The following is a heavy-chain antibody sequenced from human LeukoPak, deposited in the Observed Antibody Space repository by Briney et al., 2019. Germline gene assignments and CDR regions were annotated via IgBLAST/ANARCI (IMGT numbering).Heavy chain of an antibody. CDR1: GGSISNYY. CDR2: IYYSGST. CDR3: ARVGYSSSWYYFDY. V-gene: IGHV4-59*01. D-gene: IGHD6-13*01. Sequence: SETLSLTCTVSGGSISNYYWSWIRQPPGKGLEWIGYIYYSGSTNYNPSLKSRVTISVDTSKNQFSLKLSSVTAADTAVYYCARVGYSSSWYYFDYWGQGTLVTVSS. J-gene: IGHJ4*02.